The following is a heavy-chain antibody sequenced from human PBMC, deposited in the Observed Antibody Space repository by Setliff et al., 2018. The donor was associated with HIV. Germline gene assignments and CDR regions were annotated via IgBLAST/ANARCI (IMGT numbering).Heavy chain of an antibody. D-gene: IGHD2-21*01. CDR1: GGSISSGHYY. CDR2: IYSSGST. V-gene: IGHV4-61*09. Sequence: SETLSLTCTVSGGSISSGHYYWSWIRQPAGKGLEWIGHIYSSGSTNFNPSLKSWGTISVDTSKNQFSLKLSSVTAADTAVYYCAKQYCGGDCYSASYDYRDVLGKGTTVTVSS. CDR3: AKQYCGGDCYSASYDYRDV. J-gene: IGHJ6*03.